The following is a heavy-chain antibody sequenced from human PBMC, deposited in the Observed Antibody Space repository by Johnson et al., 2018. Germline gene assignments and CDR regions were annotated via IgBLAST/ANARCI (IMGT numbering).Heavy chain of an antibody. CDR3: AKDIVGYYDNSGLRGYFQH. CDR1: GFTFDDYA. Sequence: EVQLVESGGGLVQPGGSLRLSCAASGFTFDDYAMHWVRQAPGKGLEWVSGISWNSGSIHYADSVKGRFTISRDSAKNSLYLQMNSLRTEDTALYYCAKDIVGYYDNSGLRGYFQHWGQGTLVTVSS. CDR2: ISWNSGSI. J-gene: IGHJ1*01. V-gene: IGHV3-9*01. D-gene: IGHD3-22*01.